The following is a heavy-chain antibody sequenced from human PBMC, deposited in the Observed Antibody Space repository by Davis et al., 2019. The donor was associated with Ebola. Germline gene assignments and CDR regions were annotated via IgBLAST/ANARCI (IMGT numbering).Heavy chain of an antibody. CDR1: GFTFSSYW. V-gene: IGHV3-7*03. CDR3: ARYCHYTDCSYFDC. CDR2: IKPDGSEK. Sequence: GESLKISCASSGFTFSSYWMSWVRQAPGKGLEWVANIKPDGSEKYYVDSVKGRFTISRDNAKNSLYLQMNSLRAEDTATYYCARYCHYTDCSYFDCWGQGTMVAVSS. D-gene: IGHD3-16*01. J-gene: IGHJ4*02.